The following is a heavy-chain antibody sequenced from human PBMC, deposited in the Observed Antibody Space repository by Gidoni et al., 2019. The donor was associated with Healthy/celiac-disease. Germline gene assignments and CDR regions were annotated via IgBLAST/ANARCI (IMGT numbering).Heavy chain of an antibody. Sequence: EVQLVESGGGLVQPGRSLRLSCTASGFTMGDYAMSWVRQAPRKGLEWVGFIRSKAYGGTTEYAASVKGRFTISRDDSKSIAYLQMNSLKTEDTAVYYCTRGYYDFWSGYFLEAFDIWGQGTMVTVSS. CDR1: GFTMGDYA. D-gene: IGHD3-3*01. CDR3: TRGYYDFWSGYFLEAFDI. V-gene: IGHV3-49*04. J-gene: IGHJ3*02. CDR2: IRSKAYGGTT.